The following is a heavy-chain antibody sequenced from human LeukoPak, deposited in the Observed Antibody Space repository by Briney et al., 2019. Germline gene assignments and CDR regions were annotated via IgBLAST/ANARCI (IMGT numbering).Heavy chain of an antibody. Sequence: SETLPLTCAVSGGSISSYYWSWIRQPAGKGLEWIGRIYTSGSTNYNPSLKSRVTMSVDTSKNQFSLKLSSVTAADTAVYYCARERYSYGYISSGWYAYYFDYWGQGTLVTVSS. D-gene: IGHD5-18*01. CDR2: IYTSGST. J-gene: IGHJ4*02. V-gene: IGHV4-4*07. CDR3: ARERYSYGYISSGWYAYYFDY. CDR1: GGSISSYY.